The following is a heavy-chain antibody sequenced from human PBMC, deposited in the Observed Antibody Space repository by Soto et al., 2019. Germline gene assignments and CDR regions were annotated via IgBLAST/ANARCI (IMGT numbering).Heavy chain of an antibody. D-gene: IGHD6-13*01. CDR2: ISYDGSNK. Sequence: GSLRLSCAASGFTFSSYGMHWVRQAPGKGLEWVAVISYDGSNKYYADSVKGRFTISRDNSKNTLYLQMNSLRAEDTAVYYCAKAPGDAGSSWYNNYYYGMDVWGQGTTVTVSS. V-gene: IGHV3-30*18. CDR1: GFTFSSYG. CDR3: AKAPGDAGSSWYNNYYYGMDV. J-gene: IGHJ6*02.